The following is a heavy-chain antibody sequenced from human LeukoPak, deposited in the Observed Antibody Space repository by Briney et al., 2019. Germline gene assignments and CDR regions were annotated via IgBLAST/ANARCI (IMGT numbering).Heavy chain of an antibody. J-gene: IGHJ4*02. CDR2: IKGDGSEI. CDR3: ARDGSSFDY. V-gene: IGHV3-7*01. D-gene: IGHD2-15*01. Sequence: PGGSLRLSCAASGFTFSSFWMSWVRHAPGKGLEWVANIKGDGSEIYYVDSVKGRFSISRDNANNSLYLQMSSLRAEDTAVYYCARDGSSFDYWGQGALVTVSS. CDR1: GFTFSSFW.